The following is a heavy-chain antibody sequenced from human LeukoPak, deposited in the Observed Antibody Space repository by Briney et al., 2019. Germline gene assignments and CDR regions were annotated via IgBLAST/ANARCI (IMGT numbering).Heavy chain of an antibody. J-gene: IGHJ3*02. V-gene: IGHV4-34*01. D-gene: IGHD5-24*01. CDR1: GGSFSGYY. Sequence: PSETLSLTCAVYGGSFSGYYWSWIRQPPGKGLEWIGEINHSGSTNYNPSLKSRVTISVDTSKNQFSLKLSSVTAADTAVYYCAGGDGYSRDAFDIWGQGTVVTVSS. CDR3: AGGDGYSRDAFDI. CDR2: INHSGST.